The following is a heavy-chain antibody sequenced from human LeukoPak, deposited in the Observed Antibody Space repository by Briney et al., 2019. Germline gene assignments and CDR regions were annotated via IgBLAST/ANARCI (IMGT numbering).Heavy chain of an antibody. V-gene: IGHV1-69*05. D-gene: IGHD3-10*01. J-gene: IGHJ4*02. CDR1: GGTFRSYA. CDR3: ARTRRITMVRGVYYFDY. CDR2: IIPIFGTA. Sequence: GASVKVSCKASGGTFRSYAISWVRQAPGQGLEWMGGIIPIFGTANYAQKFQGRVTITTDESTSTAYMELSSLRSEDTAVYYCARTRRITMVRGVYYFDYWGQGTLVTVSS.